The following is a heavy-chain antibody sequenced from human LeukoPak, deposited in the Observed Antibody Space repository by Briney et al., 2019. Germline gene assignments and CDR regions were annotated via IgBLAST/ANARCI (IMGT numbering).Heavy chain of an antibody. J-gene: IGHJ4*02. CDR2: IYPGDSDT. CDR3: ARHATSSGWYFDY. D-gene: IGHD6-19*01. Sequence: GESLKISCKGSGDSFTTYWIGWVRQMPGKGLEWMGIIYPGDSDTTYSPSFQGQVTISADKSVSTAYLQWSSLKASDTAMYYCARHATSSGWYFDYWGQGTLVTVSS. CDR1: GDSFTTYW. V-gene: IGHV5-51*01.